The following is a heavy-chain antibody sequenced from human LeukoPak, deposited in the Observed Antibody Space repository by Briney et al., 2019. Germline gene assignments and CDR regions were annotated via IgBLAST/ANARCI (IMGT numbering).Heavy chain of an antibody. CDR2: ISSSGGIT. CDR3: GRDIVATSGDAFDI. CDR1: EFTFSAYY. V-gene: IGHV3-11*04. D-gene: IGHD5-12*01. Sequence: GGSLRLSCVASEFTFSAYYMGWIRQAPGKGLEWVSYISSSGGITYYADSVKGRFTISRDNAKNSLYLQMNSLRGEDTAVYYCGRDIVATSGDAFDIWGQGTMVTVSS. J-gene: IGHJ3*02.